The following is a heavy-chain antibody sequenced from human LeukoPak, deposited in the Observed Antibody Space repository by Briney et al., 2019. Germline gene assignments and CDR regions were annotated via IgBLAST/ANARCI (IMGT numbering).Heavy chain of an antibody. V-gene: IGHV3-11*01. J-gene: IGHJ6*03. CDR2: ISSSGSTI. D-gene: IGHD6-19*01. CDR1: GFTFSDYY. Sequence: GGSLRLSCAASGFTFSDYYMSWIRQAPGKGLEWVSYISSSGSTIYYTDSVKGRFTISRDNAKNSLYLQMNSLRAEDTAVYYCARSVAGTWGSIYYYYYMDVWGKGTTVTISS. CDR3: ARSVAGTWGSIYYYYYMDV.